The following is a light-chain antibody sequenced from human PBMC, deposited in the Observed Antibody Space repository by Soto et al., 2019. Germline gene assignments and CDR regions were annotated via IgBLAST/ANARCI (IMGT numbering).Light chain of an antibody. CDR3: QQYSGSPLFT. J-gene: IGKJ3*01. Sequence: EIVLTQSPGTLSLSPGERATLSCRASQSVSSSYLAWYQQKPGQAPRLLIYGASSRATGIPDRFSGSGSGTDFTLTISRLEPEDFAVYYCQQYSGSPLFTFGPGTKVDIK. V-gene: IGKV3-20*01. CDR1: QSVSSSY. CDR2: GAS.